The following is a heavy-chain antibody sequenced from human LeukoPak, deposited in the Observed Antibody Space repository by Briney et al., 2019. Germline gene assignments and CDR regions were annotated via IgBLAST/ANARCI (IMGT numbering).Heavy chain of an antibody. V-gene: IGHV1-69*05. J-gene: IGHJ4*02. CDR1: GGTFSSYA. CDR3: ARDPKADRHVDY. CDR2: IIPIFGTA. Sequence: ASVKVSCKASGGTFSSYAISWVRQAPGQGLEWMGGIIPIFGTANYARKFQGRVTMTRDTSTSTVYMELSSLRSEDTAVYYCARDPKADRHVDYWGQGTLVTVSS.